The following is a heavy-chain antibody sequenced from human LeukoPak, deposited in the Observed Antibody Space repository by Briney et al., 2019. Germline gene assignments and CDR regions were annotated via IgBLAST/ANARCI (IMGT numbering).Heavy chain of an antibody. CDR1: GYSISSGYY. V-gene: IGHV4-38-2*02. CDR3: ARDDDGSGSSYY. J-gene: IGHJ4*02. CDR2: IYHSGST. D-gene: IGHD3-10*01. Sequence: SETLSLTCAVSGYSISSGYYWGWIRQPPGMGLEWIGSIYHSGSTYYNPSLKSRVTMSVDTSKNQFSLKLSSVTAADTAVYYCARDDDGSGSSYYWGQGTLVTVSS.